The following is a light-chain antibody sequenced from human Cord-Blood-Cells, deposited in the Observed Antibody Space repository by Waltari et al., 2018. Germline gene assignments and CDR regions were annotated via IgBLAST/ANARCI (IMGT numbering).Light chain of an antibody. CDR2: SNN. CDR1: SSNIGSNT. J-gene: IGLJ1*01. V-gene: IGLV1-44*01. Sequence: QSVLTQPPSASGTPGQRVPISSSGSSSNIGSNTVNWYQQLPGTAPKLLIYSNNQRPSGVPDRFSGSKSGTSASLAISGLQSEDEADYYCAAWDDSLNGYVFGTGTKVTVL. CDR3: AAWDDSLNGYV.